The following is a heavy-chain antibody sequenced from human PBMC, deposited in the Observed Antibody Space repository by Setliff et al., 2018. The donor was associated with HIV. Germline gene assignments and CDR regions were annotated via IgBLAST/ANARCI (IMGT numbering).Heavy chain of an antibody. J-gene: IGHJ4*02. CDR3: ARGGRKDLADN. CDR1: GDPINSHY. D-gene: IGHD3-16*01. CDR2: IYYTGST. V-gene: IGHV4-59*06. Sequence: SETLSLTCSVSGDPINSHYWSWIRQHPGKGLEWIGYIYYTGSTYYNPSLRSRVSISLDTSKNHFSLTLSSVTAADTALFYCARGGRKDLADNWGQGTLVTVS.